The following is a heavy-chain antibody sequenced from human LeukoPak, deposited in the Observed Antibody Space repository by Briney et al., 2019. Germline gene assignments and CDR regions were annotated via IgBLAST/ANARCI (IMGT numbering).Heavy chain of an antibody. V-gene: IGHV4-59*08. CDR3: ARHIPVIWSSGYYYGMDV. J-gene: IGHJ6*02. CDR2: ISYSGST. CDR1: GGSISNYY. D-gene: IGHD3-3*01. Sequence: PSETLSLTCTVPGGSISNYYWSWIRQPPGKGLEWIGYISYSGSTNYNPSLRSRVAISEDTSRNQFSLRLNSVTAADTAVYYCARHIPVIWSSGYYYGMDVWGQGTTVTVSS.